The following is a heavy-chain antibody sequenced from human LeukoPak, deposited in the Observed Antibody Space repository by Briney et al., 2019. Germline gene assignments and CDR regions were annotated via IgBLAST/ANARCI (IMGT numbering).Heavy chain of an antibody. V-gene: IGHV1-69*05. D-gene: IGHD2-2*01. J-gene: IGHJ3*02. Sequence: ASVKVSCKASGGTFSSYAISWVRQAPGQGLEWMGGIIPIFGTANYAQKFQGRVTITTDESTSTAYMELSSLRSEDTAVYYCARGVLGYCSSTSCYPEGAFDIWGQGTMVTVSS. CDR1: GGTFSSYA. CDR2: IIPIFGTA. CDR3: ARGVLGYCSSTSCYPEGAFDI.